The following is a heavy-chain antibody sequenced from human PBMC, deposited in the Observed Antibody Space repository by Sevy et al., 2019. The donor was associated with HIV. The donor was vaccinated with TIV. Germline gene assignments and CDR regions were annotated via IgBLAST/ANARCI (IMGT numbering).Heavy chain of an antibody. Sequence: GGSLRLSCLGSEFTFSGAWMNWVRQAPGKGLEWVGRIKSTSDGGKTDYAAPVKGRFTISRDDSKNTVYLQMNNLKIEDTAVYFCTAVCVDCVSFDFWGPGTQVTVSS. CDR3: TAVCVDCVSFDF. CDR2: IKSTSDGGKT. V-gene: IGHV3-15*01. J-gene: IGHJ4*02. D-gene: IGHD2-21*01. CDR1: EFTFSGAW.